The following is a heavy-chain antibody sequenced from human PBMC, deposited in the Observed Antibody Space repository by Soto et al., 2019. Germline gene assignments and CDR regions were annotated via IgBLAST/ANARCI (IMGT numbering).Heavy chain of an antibody. CDR2: IYYSGST. CDR3: AGLRLGYCSGGSCYSGHWFDP. Sequence: SETLSLTCTVSGGSISSGDYYWSWIRQPPGKGLEWIGYIYYSGSTYYNPSLKSRVTISVDTSKNQFSLKPSSVTAADTAVYYCAGLRLGYCSGGSCYSGHWFDPWGQGTLVTVSS. V-gene: IGHV4-30-4*01. J-gene: IGHJ5*02. CDR1: GGSISSGDYY. D-gene: IGHD2-15*01.